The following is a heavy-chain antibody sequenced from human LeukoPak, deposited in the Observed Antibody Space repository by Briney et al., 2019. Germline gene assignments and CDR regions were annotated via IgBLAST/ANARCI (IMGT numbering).Heavy chain of an antibody. V-gene: IGHV4-59*01. CDR2: IYYSGST. Sequence: PSETLSLTCTVSGGSISSYYWSWIRQPPGKGLEWIGYIYYSGSTNYNPSLKSRVTISVDTSKNQFSLKLSSVTAADTAVYYCARETYYYDSSGLVHWFDPWGQGTLVTVSS. CDR1: GGSISSYY. D-gene: IGHD3-22*01. J-gene: IGHJ5*02. CDR3: ARETYYYDSSGLVHWFDP.